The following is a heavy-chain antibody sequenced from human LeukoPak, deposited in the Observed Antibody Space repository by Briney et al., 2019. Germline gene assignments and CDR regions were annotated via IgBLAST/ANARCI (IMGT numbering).Heavy chain of an antibody. CDR3: AKQGDCSSISCYGSYYYHYYMDV. Sequence: LGESLKISCKGSGYSFTNSWIGWVRQMPGRGLEWMGIIYPGDSDIRYSPSFLGQFTISVDKSTSTAYLQWSSLKASDTAIYYCAKQGDCSSISCYGSYYYHYYMDVWGKGTTVTVSS. J-gene: IGHJ6*03. D-gene: IGHD2-2*01. CDR2: IYPGDSDI. V-gene: IGHV5-51*01. CDR1: GYSFTNSW.